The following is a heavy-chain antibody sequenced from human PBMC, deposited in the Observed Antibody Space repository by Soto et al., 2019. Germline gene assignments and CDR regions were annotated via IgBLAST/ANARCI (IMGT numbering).Heavy chain of an antibody. V-gene: IGHV4-34*01. D-gene: IGHD3-10*01. CDR2: INHSGST. CDR1: GGSFSGYY. CDR3: AKPTYYYGSGSYHGWFAP. Sequence: TSETLSLSCAVHGGSFSGYYWSWIRQPPGKGLEWIGEINHSGSTNYKPSLKRRVNLSVDTSKNYFFPNLSSLSAAVTALFYFAKPTYYYGSGSYHGWFAPGGHGTLVTVSS. J-gene: IGHJ5*02.